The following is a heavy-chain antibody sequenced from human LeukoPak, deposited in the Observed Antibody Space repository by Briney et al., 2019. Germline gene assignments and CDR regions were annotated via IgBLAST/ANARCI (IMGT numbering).Heavy chain of an antibody. CDR2: INPNSGGT. CDR3: ARDRSSGWYEFADY. CDR1: GYTFTGHY. J-gene: IGHJ4*02. V-gene: IGHV1-2*02. D-gene: IGHD6-19*01. Sequence: ASVKVSCKASGYTFTGHYMHWVRQAPGQGLEWTGWINPNSGGTNYAQKFQGRVTMTRDTSISTAYMELSRLRSDDTAVYYCARDRSSGWYEFADYWGQGTLVTVSS.